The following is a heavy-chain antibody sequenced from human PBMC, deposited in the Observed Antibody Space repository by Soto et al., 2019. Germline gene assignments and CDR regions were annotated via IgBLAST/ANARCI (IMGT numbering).Heavy chain of an antibody. CDR3: ARDSLYYDFWSGRPFCMDV. CDR1: GYTFTGYY. V-gene: IGHV1-2*02. CDR2: INPNSGGT. Sequence: ASVKVSCKASGYTFTGYYMHWVRQAPGQGLEWMTWINPNSGGTNYAQKFQGRVTITRDTSISTAYMELSRLRSDDTAVYYCARDSLYYDFWSGRPFCMDVCVEGTTDTDSS. D-gene: IGHD3-3*01. J-gene: IGHJ6*04.